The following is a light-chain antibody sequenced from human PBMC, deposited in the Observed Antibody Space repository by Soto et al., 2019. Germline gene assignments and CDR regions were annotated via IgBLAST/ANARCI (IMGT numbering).Light chain of an antibody. J-gene: IGLJ3*02. CDR3: QSFDSSLSGWV. Sequence: QSVLTQPPSVSWAPGQRVTISCTGSSSNIGAGYDVHWYQQLPGTAPQLLVSGDTNRPSGVPDRFSGSKSGTSASLAITGLRAEDEADYYCQSFDSSLSGWVFGGGTKLTVL. V-gene: IGLV1-40*01. CDR2: GDT. CDR1: SSNIGAGYD.